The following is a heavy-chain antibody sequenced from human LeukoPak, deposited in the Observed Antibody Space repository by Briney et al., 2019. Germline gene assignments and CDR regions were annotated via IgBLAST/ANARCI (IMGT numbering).Heavy chain of an antibody. CDR3: AKQLGYCSDGSCYLPY. J-gene: IGHJ4*02. Sequence: GGSLRLSCAASGFTFSSYAMHWVRQAPGKGLEWVAVISYDGSNEYYADSVKGRFTISRDNAKNSLYLQMNSLRAEDTAVYYCAKQLGYCSDGSCYLPYWGQGTLVTVSS. V-gene: IGHV3-30*04. CDR2: ISYDGSNE. CDR1: GFTFSSYA. D-gene: IGHD2-15*01.